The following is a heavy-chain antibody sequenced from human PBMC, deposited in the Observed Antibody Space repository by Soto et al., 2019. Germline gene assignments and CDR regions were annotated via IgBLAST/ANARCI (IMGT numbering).Heavy chain of an antibody. Sequence: GPLRLTCAASGFNFSSYAMSWVRQAPGKGLEWVSAISGSGGSTYYADSVKGRFTISRDNSKNTLYLQMNSLRAEDTAVYYCATRRAAAGYSWGQGTLVTVSS. V-gene: IGHV3-23*01. CDR1: GFNFSSYA. J-gene: IGHJ4*02. CDR3: ATRRAAAGYS. D-gene: IGHD6-13*01. CDR2: ISGSGGST.